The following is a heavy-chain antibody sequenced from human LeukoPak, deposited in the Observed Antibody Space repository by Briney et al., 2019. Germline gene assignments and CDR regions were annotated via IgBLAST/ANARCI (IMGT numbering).Heavy chain of an antibody. V-gene: IGHV1-2*02. J-gene: IGHJ6*02. D-gene: IGHD2-15*01. CDR1: GYTFTGYY. CDR3: ARVRSHCSGGSCYSYYYYGMDV. Sequence: ASVKVSCKASGYTFTGYYMHWVRQAPGQGLEWMGWINPNSGGTNYAQKFQGRVTMTRDTSISTAYTELSRLRSDDTAVYYCARVRSHCSGGSCYSYYYYGMDVWGQGTTVTVSS. CDR2: INPNSGGT.